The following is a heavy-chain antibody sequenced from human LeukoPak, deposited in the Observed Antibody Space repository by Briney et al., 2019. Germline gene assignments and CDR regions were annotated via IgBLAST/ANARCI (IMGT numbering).Heavy chain of an antibody. D-gene: IGHD3-16*01. CDR3: ARDGPGLGYFDH. Sequence: ASVKVSCKTSGYVFTDYHINWLRQAPGQGLEWIGWISTFNGNIKFLQKFQGRVTLTTDTSTTTGYMELSSLTSDDTAVYYCARDGPGLGYFDHWGQRTLVTVSS. V-gene: IGHV1-18*01. CDR1: GYVFTDYH. J-gene: IGHJ4*02. CDR2: ISTFNGNI.